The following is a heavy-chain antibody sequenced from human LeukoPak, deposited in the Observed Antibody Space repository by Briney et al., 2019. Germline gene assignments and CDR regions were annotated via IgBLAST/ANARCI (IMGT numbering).Heavy chain of an antibody. CDR3: ARDGAYSASNF. V-gene: IGHV3-11*01. Sequence: GGSLRLSCAASGFTFSDEYMSWIRQAPGKGLEWISCVSNSGSSIYYADSVKGRFSISRDNVKNSLYLQMNSLRVEDTAVYYCARDGAYSASNFWSQGTMVAVSS. CDR1: GFTFSDEY. J-gene: IGHJ3*01. D-gene: IGHD6-13*01. CDR2: VSNSGSSI.